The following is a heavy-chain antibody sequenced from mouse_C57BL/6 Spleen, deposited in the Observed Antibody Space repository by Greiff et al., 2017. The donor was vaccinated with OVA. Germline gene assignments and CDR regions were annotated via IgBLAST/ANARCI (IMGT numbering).Heavy chain of an antibody. J-gene: IGHJ4*01. V-gene: IGHV1-26*01. CDR2: INPNNGGT. CDR1: GYTFTDYY. D-gene: IGHD2-4*01. CDR3: ARGGYDYDPEDAMDY. Sequence: EVQLQQSGPELVKPGASVKISCKASGYTFTDYYMNWVKQSHGKSLEWIGDINPNNGGTSYNQKFKGKATLTVDKSSSTAYMELRSLTSEDSAVYYCARGGYDYDPEDAMDYWGQGTSVTVSS.